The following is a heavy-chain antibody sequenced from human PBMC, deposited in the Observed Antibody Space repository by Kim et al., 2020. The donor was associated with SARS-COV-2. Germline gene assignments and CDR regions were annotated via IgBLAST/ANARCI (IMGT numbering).Heavy chain of an antibody. J-gene: IGHJ5*02. Sequence: ASVKVSCTASGYIFRNFGLNWVRQAPGQGLEWLGWITPYNGKVHYGQRFQDRVTLTTDTSTATAYLELRDLRPDDTAIYYCSKAYRPLATADTEGFDLWGQGSLVIVSS. V-gene: IGHV1-18*01. CDR2: ITPYNGKV. CDR1: GYIFRNFG. D-gene: IGHD6-13*01. CDR3: SKAYRPLATADTEGFDL.